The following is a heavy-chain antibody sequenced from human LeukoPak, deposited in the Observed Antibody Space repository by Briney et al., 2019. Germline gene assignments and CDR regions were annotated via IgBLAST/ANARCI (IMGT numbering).Heavy chain of an antibody. CDR3: ARHVRFEGVDY. V-gene: IGHV3-33*01. CDR1: GFLVSSCG. D-gene: IGHD3-16*01. J-gene: IGHJ4*02. Sequence: PGGSLRLSCAASGFLVSSCGMHWVRQAPGKGLEWVGVIWSNGNNKYYADSVKGRFTISRDNSKNTLYLQMDSLRAEDTAVYYCARHVRFEGVDYWGQGTLVTVSS. CDR2: IWSNGNNK.